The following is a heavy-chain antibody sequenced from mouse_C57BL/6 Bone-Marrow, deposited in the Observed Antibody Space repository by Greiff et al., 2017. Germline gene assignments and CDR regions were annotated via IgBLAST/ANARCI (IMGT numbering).Heavy chain of an antibody. J-gene: IGHJ4*01. Sequence: QVQLKESGPGLVQPSQSLSITCTVSGFSLTSYGVHWVRQSPGKGLEWLGVIWRGGSTDYNAAFMSRLSITKDNSKSQVFFKMNSLQADDTAIYYCAKSNWDTYYYAMDYWGQGTSVTVSS. CDR1: GFSLTSYG. CDR2: IWRGGST. V-gene: IGHV2-5*01. CDR3: AKSNWDTYYYAMDY. D-gene: IGHD4-1*01.